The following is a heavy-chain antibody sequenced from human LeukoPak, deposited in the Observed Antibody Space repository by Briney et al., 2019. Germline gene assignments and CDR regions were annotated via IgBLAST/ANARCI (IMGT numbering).Heavy chain of an antibody. CDR2: VHLSGRT. CDR1: GGSISSTNW. Sequence: PSGTLSLTCGVSGGSISSTNWWTWVRQPPGEGLEWIGEVHLSGRTNYNPSLESRVTMSVDMSENHISLKLTSVTAADTAVYYCAREGGPYRPLDYSGQGTLVTVSS. V-gene: IGHV4-4*02. CDR3: AREGGPYRPLDY. J-gene: IGHJ4*02.